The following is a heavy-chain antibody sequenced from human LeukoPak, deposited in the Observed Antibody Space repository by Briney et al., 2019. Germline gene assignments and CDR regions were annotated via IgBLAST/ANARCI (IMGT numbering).Heavy chain of an antibody. CDR2: IYYSGST. V-gene: IGHV4-59*04. Sequence: SETLSLTRTVSGGSISSYYWSWIRHPAGRGLEWIGSIYYSGSTYYNPPLKTRVTISMDTSTNQFYLQLSSVSAATTAASYYASRLAGVVVGDEGAFDIWGRGTMVTVSS. CDR3: ASRLAGVVVGDEGAFDI. CDR1: GGSISSYY. D-gene: IGHD2-15*01. J-gene: IGHJ3*02.